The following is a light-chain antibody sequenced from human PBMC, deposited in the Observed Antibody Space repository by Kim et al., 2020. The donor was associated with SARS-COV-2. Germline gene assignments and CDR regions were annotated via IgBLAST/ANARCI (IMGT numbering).Light chain of an antibody. V-gene: IGKV3-15*01. CDR2: GAS. Sequence: VSPGERATLSCRARQSVSSNLAWYQQKPGQAPRLLIYGASTRATGIPARFSGSGSGTEFTLTISSLQSEDFAVYYCQQYNIWPITFGQVTRLEIK. CDR1: QSVSSN. J-gene: IGKJ5*01. CDR3: QQYNIWPIT.